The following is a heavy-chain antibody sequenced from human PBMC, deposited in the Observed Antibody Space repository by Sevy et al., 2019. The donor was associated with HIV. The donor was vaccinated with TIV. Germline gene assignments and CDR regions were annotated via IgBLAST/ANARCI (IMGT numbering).Heavy chain of an antibody. D-gene: IGHD2-15*01. J-gene: IGHJ5*02. V-gene: IGHV4-34*01. CDR3: ASPKYCSGGSCWGP. Sequence: SETLSLTCAVYGGSFSGQYWNWIRQSPGKGLEWIGEINPSGSTNYNPSLKSRVTISVDTSKNQFSLKLNSVTAADTAVYYCASPKYCSGGSCWGPWGQRILVTVSS. CDR2: INPSGST. CDR1: GGSFSGQY.